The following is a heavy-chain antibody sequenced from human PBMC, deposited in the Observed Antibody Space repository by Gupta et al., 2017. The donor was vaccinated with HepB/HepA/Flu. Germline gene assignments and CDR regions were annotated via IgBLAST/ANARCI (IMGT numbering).Heavy chain of an antibody. D-gene: IGHD5-18*01. V-gene: IGHV3-30-3*01. CDR2: ISYDGSNK. J-gene: IGHJ6*02. Sequence: QVQLVESGGGVVQPGRSLRHSCAASGFTFSSYAMHWVRQAPGKGLEWVAVISYDGSNKYYADSVKGRVTISRDNSKNTLYLKMNSLRAEDTAVYYCARDRRYSYGCGIYYYGMDVWGQGTTVTVSS. CDR1: GFTFSSYA. CDR3: ARDRRYSYGCGIYYYGMDV.